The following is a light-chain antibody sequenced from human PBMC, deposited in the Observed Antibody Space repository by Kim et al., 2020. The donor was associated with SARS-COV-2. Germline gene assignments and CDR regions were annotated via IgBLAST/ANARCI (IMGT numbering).Light chain of an antibody. CDR3: CSSAGTYTYV. V-gene: IGLV2-11*03. CDR1: SGDFGTFNY. CDR2: DVN. J-gene: IGLJ1*01. Sequence: QSVTISCTRTSGDFGTFNYISWYQQHPGKAPKVIIYDVNKRPSRVPDRFSGSKSGNTASLTISALQTEDEGDYYCCSSAGTYTYVFGTGTKVTVL.